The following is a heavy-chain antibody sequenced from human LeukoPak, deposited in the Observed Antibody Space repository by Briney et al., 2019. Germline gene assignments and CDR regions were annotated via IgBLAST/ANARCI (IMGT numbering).Heavy chain of an antibody. Sequence: ASVKVSCKVSGYTLTELSMHWVRQAPGKGLEWMGGFDPEDGETIYAQKFQGRVTMTEDTSTDTAYMELSSLRSEDTAVYYCATDRRLTGSHKPHDAFDIWGQGTMVTVSS. CDR1: GYTLTELS. D-gene: IGHD3-9*01. J-gene: IGHJ3*02. CDR2: FDPEDGET. CDR3: ATDRRLTGSHKPHDAFDI. V-gene: IGHV1-24*01.